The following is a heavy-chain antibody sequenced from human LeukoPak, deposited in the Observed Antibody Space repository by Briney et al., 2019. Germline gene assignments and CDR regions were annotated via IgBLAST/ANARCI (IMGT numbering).Heavy chain of an antibody. J-gene: IGHJ4*02. CDR1: GFTFSSYA. CDR2: ISGSGGSGGGT. D-gene: IGHD6-13*01. V-gene: IGHV3-23*01. CDR3: AKEGYSSSWYLHFDY. Sequence: GGSLRLSCAASGFTFSSYAMTWVRQAPGKGLEWVSTISGSGGSGGGTYYADSVKGRFTISRDNSKNALFLQMNRLRAEDTALYYCAKEGYSSSWYLHFDYWGQGTLVTVSS.